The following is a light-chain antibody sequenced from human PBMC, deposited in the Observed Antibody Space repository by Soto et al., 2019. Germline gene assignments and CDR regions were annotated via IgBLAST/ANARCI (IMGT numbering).Light chain of an antibody. CDR2: LNSDGSH. J-gene: IGLJ3*02. CDR3: QTWGTGLWV. V-gene: IGLV4-69*01. Sequence: QPVLTQSPSASASLGASVKLTCTLGSGHSSYAIAWHQLQPEKGPRYLMKLNSDGSHSKGDGIPDRFSGSSSGAERYLTISSLQSEDEADYYCQTWGTGLWVFGGGTKVTVL. CDR1: SGHSSYA.